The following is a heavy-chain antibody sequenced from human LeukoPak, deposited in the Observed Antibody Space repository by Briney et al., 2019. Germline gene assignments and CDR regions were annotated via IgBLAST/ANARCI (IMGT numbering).Heavy chain of an antibody. J-gene: IGHJ4*02. Sequence: ASVKVSCKASGYTFTSYYMHWVRQAPGQGLEWMGIINPSGGSTSYAQKFQGRVTMTGDTSTSTVYMELSSLRSEDTAVYYCARPLLWFGESYYFDYWGQGTLVTVSS. CDR3: ARPLLWFGESYYFDY. CDR1: GYTFTSYY. V-gene: IGHV1-46*01. D-gene: IGHD3-10*01. CDR2: INPSGGST.